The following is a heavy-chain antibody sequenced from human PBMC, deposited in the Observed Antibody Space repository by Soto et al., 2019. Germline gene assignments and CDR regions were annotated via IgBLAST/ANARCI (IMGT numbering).Heavy chain of an antibody. V-gene: IGHV1-69*01. CDR1: GGTFSSYA. D-gene: IGHD3-16*02. J-gene: IGHJ4*02. CDR3: ARHPYDYVWGSYRYRGGGDY. CDR2: IIPIFGTA. Sequence: QVQLVQSGAEVKKPGSSVKVSCKASGGTFSSYAISWVRQAPVQGLEWMGGIIPIFGTANYAQKFQGRVTITADESTRTAYMELSSLRSEDTAVYYCARHPYDYVWGSYRYRGGGDYWGQGTLVTVSS.